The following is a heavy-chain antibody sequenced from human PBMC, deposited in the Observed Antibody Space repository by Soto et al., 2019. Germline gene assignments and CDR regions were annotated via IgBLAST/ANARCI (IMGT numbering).Heavy chain of an antibody. CDR2: IHHSGST. D-gene: IGHD3-10*01. J-gene: IGHJ6*02. CDR3: ARQGFGQLHGLVAV. V-gene: IGHV4-59*08. Sequence: LRQPPGKGLEWIGYIHHSGSTSYNPSLKSRVTMSVDTSKNQFSLKVSSVTAADTALYYCARQGFGQLHGLVAVWGPGTTLTVSS.